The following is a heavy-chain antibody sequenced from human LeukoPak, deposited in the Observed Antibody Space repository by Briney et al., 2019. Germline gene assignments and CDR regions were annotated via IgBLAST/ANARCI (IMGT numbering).Heavy chain of an antibody. V-gene: IGHV3-7*04. CDR2: IKEDGSEK. CDR1: GFTFSNYW. D-gene: IGHD3-3*02. J-gene: IGHJ4*02. CDR3: ARDSQHLNFDH. Sequence: GGSLRLSCAASGFTFSNYWMNWVRQAPGKGLERVANIKEDGSEKYYVDSVKGRFTISRDNAKNSLYLQMDSLRAEDTAVYYCARDSQHLNFDHWGQGTPVTVSS.